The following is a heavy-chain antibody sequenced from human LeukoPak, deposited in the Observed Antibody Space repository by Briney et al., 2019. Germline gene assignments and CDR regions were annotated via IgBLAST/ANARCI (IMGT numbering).Heavy chain of an antibody. CDR1: GGSISSGGYS. D-gene: IGHD4-17*01. CDR2: IYYSGST. J-gene: IGHJ4*02. CDR3: ARCLSQYGDIAY. V-gene: IGHV4-31*03. Sequence: SETLSLTCTVSGGSISSGGYSWSWIRQHPGKGMEWIGYIYYSGSTYYNPSLKSRVTISVDTSKNQFSLKLSSVTAADTAVYYCARCLSQYGDIAYWGQGTLVTVSS.